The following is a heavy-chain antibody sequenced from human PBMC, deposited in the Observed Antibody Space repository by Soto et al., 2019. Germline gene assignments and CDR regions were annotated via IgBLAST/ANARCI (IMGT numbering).Heavy chain of an antibody. CDR2: INAGNGNT. CDR3: ARDLRGTAMVRYYYYGMDV. CDR1: GYTFTSYA. V-gene: IGHV1-3*01. D-gene: IGHD5-18*01. Sequence: ASVKVSCKASGYTFTSYAMHWVRQAPGQRLEWMGWINAGNGNTKYSQKFQGRVTITRDTSASTAYMELSSLRSEDTAVYYCARDLRGTAMVRYYYYGMDVWGQGTTVTVSS. J-gene: IGHJ6*02.